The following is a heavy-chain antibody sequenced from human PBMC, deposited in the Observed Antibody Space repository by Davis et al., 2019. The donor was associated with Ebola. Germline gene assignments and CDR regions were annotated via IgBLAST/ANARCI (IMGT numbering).Heavy chain of an antibody. CDR1: GYTFNNYY. D-gene: IGHD1-1*01. V-gene: IGHV1-46*02. CDR3: ARVMGETTTGYFDY. J-gene: IGHJ4*02. Sequence: AASVNVSCKASGYTFNNYYVHWLRQAPGQGLEWMGLLIPSGGATSYAQNFQGRVTMTRDTSTSTVYMELSSLRSDDTAVYYCARVMGETTTGYFDYWGQGTLVTVSS. CDR2: LIPSGGAT.